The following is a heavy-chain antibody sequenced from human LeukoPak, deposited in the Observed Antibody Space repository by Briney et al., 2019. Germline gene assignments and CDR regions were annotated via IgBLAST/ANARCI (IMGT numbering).Heavy chain of an antibody. CDR1: GFTVSSNY. CDR2: IYSGGST. CDR3: ARVMVRGDYFDY. V-gene: IGHV3-53*01. D-gene: IGHD3-10*01. Sequence: GGSLRLSCAASGFTVSSNYMSWVRQAPGKGLEWVSVIYSGGSTYYTDSVKGRFTISRDNSKNTPYLQMNSLRAEDTAVYYCARVMVRGDYFDYWGQGTLVTVSS. J-gene: IGHJ4*02.